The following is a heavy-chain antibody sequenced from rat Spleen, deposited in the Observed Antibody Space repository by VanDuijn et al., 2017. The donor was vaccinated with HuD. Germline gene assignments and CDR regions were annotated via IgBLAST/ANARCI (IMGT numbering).Heavy chain of an antibody. CDR2: ISYDGRVT. CDR1: GFTFSDYY. J-gene: IGHJ2*01. Sequence: EVELVESDGGLVQPGRSLNLSCAASGFTFSDYYMAWVRQAPTKGLEWVASISYDGRVTYYRDSVKGRFTISRDNAKSTLYLQMDSLRSEDTATYYCAREDIGTTRDWGQGVMVTVSS. CDR3: AREDIGTTRD. V-gene: IGHV5-29*01. D-gene: IGHD1-5*01.